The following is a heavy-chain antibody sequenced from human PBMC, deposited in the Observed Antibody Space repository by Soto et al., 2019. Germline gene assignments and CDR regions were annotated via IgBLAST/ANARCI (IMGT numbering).Heavy chain of an antibody. CDR2: IYSIGNT. V-gene: IGHV4-39*01. D-gene: IGHD6-19*01. CDR3: RRSSRYSTDV. J-gene: IGHJ6*02. CDR1: GASIRSSAY. Sequence: SETLSLTCTVSGASIRSSAYWGWIRQPPGKGLEWIGSIYSIGNTYYNPSLKSGVTISSDTSKNQFSLNLISVTAADTAVYYCRRSSRYSTDVWGQGITVTVSS.